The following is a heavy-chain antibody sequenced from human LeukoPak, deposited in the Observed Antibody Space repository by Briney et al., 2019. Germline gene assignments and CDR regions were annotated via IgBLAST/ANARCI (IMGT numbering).Heavy chain of an antibody. V-gene: IGHV3-23*01. CDR2: ISGSGGST. Sequence: PGGSLRLSCAASGFTFRRYAMSWVRQAPGKGLEWVSAISGSGGSTYYADSVKGRFTISRDNSKNTLYLQMNSLRAEDTAVYYCASHHYYDSSGLDDYFDYWGQGTRVTVSS. CDR3: ASHHYYDSSGLDDYFDY. J-gene: IGHJ4*02. D-gene: IGHD3-22*01. CDR1: GFTFRRYA.